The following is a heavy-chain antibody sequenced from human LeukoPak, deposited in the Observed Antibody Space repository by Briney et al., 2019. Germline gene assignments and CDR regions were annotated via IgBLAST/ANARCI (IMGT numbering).Heavy chain of an antibody. CDR3: ARVSGQQLYFY. CDR1: RGSISSSKYY. D-gene: IGHD6-13*01. CDR2: IYYSGST. J-gene: IGHJ4*02. Sequence: SETLFLTCTVSRGSISSSKYYWSWIRQPPGKGLEWIGYIYYSGSTYYNPSLKSRVTISVDTSKNQFSLKLSCVTAADTAVYYCARVSGQQLYFYWGQGTLVTVSS. V-gene: IGHV4-30-4*08.